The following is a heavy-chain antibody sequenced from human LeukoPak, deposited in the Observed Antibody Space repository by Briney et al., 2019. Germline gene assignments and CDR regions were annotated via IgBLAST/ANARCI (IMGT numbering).Heavy chain of an antibody. CDR3: ARLNSGSSRDLDY. D-gene: IGHD1-26*01. J-gene: IGHJ4*02. CDR2: IKQDGSEK. Sequence: GGSLRLSCAASGFTFSSYWMSWVRQAPGKGLEWVANIKQDGSEKYYVDSVKGRFTISRDNAKNSLYLQMNSLRAEDTAVYYCARLNSGSSRDLDYWGQGTLVTVSS. V-gene: IGHV3-7*01. CDR1: GFTFSSYW.